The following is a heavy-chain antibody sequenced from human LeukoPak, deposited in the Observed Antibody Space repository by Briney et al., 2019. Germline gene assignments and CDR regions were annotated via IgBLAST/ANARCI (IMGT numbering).Heavy chain of an antibody. CDR2: IYYSGST. CDR1: GGSISSSSYY. D-gene: IGHD3-16*01. CDR3: ARGGGAGYYYYYMDV. J-gene: IGHJ6*03. V-gene: IGHV4-61*03. Sequence: SETLSLTCTVSGGSISSSSYYWSWIRQPSGKGLEWIGYIYYSGSTNYNPSLRSRVTISADTSKNHFSLKLSSVSAADTAVYYCARGGGAGYYYYYMDVWGKGTTVTISS.